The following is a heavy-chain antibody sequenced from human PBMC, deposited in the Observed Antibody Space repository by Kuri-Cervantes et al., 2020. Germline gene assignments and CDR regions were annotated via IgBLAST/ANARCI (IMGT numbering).Heavy chain of an antibody. D-gene: IGHD4-11*01. J-gene: IGHJ3*02. Sequence: GGSLRLSCAASGFTFSSYSMNWVRQAPGKGLEWVSSISSSSYIYYADSVKGRFTISRDNAKNSLYLQMNSLRAEDTAAYYCARETVLRAARAFDIWGQGTMVTVSS. CDR2: ISSSSYI. V-gene: IGHV3-21*01. CDR3: ARETVLRAARAFDI. CDR1: GFTFSSYS.